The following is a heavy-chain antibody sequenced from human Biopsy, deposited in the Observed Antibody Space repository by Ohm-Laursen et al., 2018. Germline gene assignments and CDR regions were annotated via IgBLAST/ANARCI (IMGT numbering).Heavy chain of an antibody. D-gene: IGHD2-21*01. CDR2: ISWNSGSI. CDR3: ARLGELHGLWYFDF. J-gene: IGHJ4*02. V-gene: IGHV3-9*01. CDR1: GFTFQDHA. Sequence: SLRLSCAASGFTFQDHAMHWVRQAPVKGLEWVSGISWNSGSINYAVSVQGRFTISRDNAKNSLYLQMNSLRVEDTALYFCARLGELHGLWYFDFWGQGALVTVSS.